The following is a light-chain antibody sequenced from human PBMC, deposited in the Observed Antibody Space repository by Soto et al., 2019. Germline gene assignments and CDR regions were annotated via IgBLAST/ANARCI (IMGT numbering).Light chain of an antibody. CDR3: QQYGGSSET. Sequence: IVFPPPPRSLPLKEAHTPTLSCRASQRISSTYLAWYQQKPGQAPRRLIHDVYNRAASITDRFSGSRSGTDFTLTISRLEPEDFAVDYCQQYGGSSETFGQGTKVDIK. CDR1: QRISSTY. V-gene: IGKV3-20*01. J-gene: IGKJ1*01. CDR2: DVY.